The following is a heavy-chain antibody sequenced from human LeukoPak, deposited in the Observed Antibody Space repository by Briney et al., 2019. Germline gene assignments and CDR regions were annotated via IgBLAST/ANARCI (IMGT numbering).Heavy chain of an antibody. Sequence: SGGSLRLSCAASGFTFSSYSMNWVRQAPGKGLEWVSSISSSSSYIYYADSVKGRFTISRDNAKNSLYLQMNSLGAEDTAVYYCARETCCGGDCYVQYYFDYWGQGTLVTVSS. CDR2: ISSSSSYI. J-gene: IGHJ4*02. V-gene: IGHV3-21*04. D-gene: IGHD2-21*02. CDR3: ARETCCGGDCYVQYYFDY. CDR1: GFTFSSYS.